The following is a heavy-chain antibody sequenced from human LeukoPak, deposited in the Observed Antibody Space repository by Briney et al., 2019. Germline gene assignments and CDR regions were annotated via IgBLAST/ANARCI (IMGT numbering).Heavy chain of an antibody. V-gene: IGHV1-3*03. D-gene: IGHD3-22*01. Sequence: ASVKVSCKASGYTFTSYAMHWVRQAPGQRLEWMGWINAGNGNTKYSQEFQGRVTITRDTSASTAYMELSSLRSEDMAVYYCARQYYYDSSGYYYTTGYNWFDPWGQGTLVTVSS. CDR1: GYTFTSYA. J-gene: IGHJ5*02. CDR2: INAGNGNT. CDR3: ARQYYYDSSGYYYTTGYNWFDP.